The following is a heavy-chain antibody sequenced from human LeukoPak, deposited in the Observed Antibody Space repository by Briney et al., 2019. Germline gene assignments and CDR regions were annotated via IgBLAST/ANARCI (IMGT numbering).Heavy chain of an antibody. CDR3: ARDDTSITMIVWSYAFDI. V-gene: IGHV1-2*02. CDR1: GYTFTGYY. CDR2: INPNSGGT. Sequence: ASVKVSCKASGYTFTGYYMHRARQAPSKELEWMGWINPNSGGTNYAQEFQDRVTMTRDTSISTAYMELSRLRSDDTAVYYCARDDTSITMIVWSYAFDIWGQGTMVTVSS. J-gene: IGHJ3*02. D-gene: IGHD3-22*01.